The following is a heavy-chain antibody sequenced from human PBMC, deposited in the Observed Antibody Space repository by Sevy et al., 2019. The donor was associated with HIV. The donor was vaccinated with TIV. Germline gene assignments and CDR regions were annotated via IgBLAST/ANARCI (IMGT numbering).Heavy chain of an antibody. V-gene: IGHV3-30-3*01. CDR3: ASRLPPGIVVVPAAIRYYYYGMDV. Sequence: GGSLRLSCAASGFTFSSYAMHWVRQAPGKGLEWVAVISYDGSNKYYADSVKGRFTISRDNSKNTLYLQMNSLRAEDTAVYYCASRLPPGIVVVPAAIRYYYYGMDVWGQRTTVTVSS. CDR2: ISYDGSNK. CDR1: GFTFSSYA. J-gene: IGHJ6*02. D-gene: IGHD2-2*02.